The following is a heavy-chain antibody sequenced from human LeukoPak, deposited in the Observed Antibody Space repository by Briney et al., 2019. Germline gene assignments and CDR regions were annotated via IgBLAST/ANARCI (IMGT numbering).Heavy chain of an antibody. V-gene: IGHV3-21*01. CDR2: ISSSSSYI. CDR1: GFTFSNAW. J-gene: IGHJ4*02. CDR3: ASLGRSYTFDY. Sequence: GGSLRLSCAASGFTFSNAWMSWVRQAPGKGLEWVSSISSSSSYIYYADSVKGRFTISRDNAKNSLYLQMNSLRAEDMAVYYCASLGRSYTFDYWGQGTLVTVSS. D-gene: IGHD1-26*01.